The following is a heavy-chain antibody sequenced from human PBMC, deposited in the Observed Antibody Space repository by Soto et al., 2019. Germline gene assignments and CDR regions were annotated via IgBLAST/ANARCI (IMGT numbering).Heavy chain of an antibody. CDR3: AREKIRYNWNYRLDY. CDR1: GDTFSNYA. Sequence: SVKVSCKASGDTFSNYAISWVRQAPGQGLEWTGGIIPIFGTANYAQKFQGRVTITADESTSTAYMELSSLRFEDTAVYYCAREKIRYNWNYRLDYWGQGTLVTVSS. CDR2: IIPIFGTA. V-gene: IGHV1-69*13. J-gene: IGHJ4*02. D-gene: IGHD1-7*01.